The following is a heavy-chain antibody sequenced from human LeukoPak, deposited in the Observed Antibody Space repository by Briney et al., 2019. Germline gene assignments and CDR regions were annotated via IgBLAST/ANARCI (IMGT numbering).Heavy chain of an antibody. J-gene: IGHJ4*02. CDR1: GYTFTSYA. Sequence: GASVKVSCKASGYTFTSYAMHWERQAPGQGLEWMGWISVHNGNTNYAQKLQGRVTMTTDTSTSTAYMELRSLRSDDTAVYYCARVVTMIVVAPFDYWGQGTLVTVSS. V-gene: IGHV1-18*01. CDR3: ARVVTMIVVAPFDY. D-gene: IGHD3-22*01. CDR2: ISVHNGNT.